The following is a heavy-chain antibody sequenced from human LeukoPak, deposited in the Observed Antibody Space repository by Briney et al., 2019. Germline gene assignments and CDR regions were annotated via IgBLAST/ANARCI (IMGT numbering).Heavy chain of an antibody. CDR2: ISSNGGST. CDR3: ATKGPAAGYYDSSGYYNP. V-gene: IGHV3-64*01. D-gene: IGHD3-22*01. CDR1: GFTFSSYA. J-gene: IGHJ5*02. Sequence: TGGSLRLSCAGSGFTFSSYAMHWVRQAPGGGREYVSGISSNGGSTYHANSVKGRFTISRDNAKNSLYLQMNSLRAEDTAVYFCATKGPAAGYYDSSGYYNPWGQGTLVTVSS.